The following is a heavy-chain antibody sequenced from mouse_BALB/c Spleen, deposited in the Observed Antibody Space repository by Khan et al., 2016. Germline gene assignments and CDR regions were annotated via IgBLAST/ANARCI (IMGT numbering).Heavy chain of an antibody. D-gene: IGHD2-2*01. V-gene: IGHV14-3*02. Sequence: VRLQQSGAELVKPGASVKLSCTASGFNIKDTYMHWVKQRPEQGLEWIGRIDPANGNTKYDPKFQGKATLTADTSSNTAYLQLSSLTSEDTAVYYCARCPGGYDVGFAYWGQGTLATVSA. J-gene: IGHJ3*01. CDR2: IDPANGNT. CDR3: ARCPGGYDVGFAY. CDR1: GFNIKDTY.